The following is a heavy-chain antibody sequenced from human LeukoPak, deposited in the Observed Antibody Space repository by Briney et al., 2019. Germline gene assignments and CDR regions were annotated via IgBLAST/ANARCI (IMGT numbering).Heavy chain of an antibody. J-gene: IGHJ5*02. CDR2: INPSGGNT. CDR3: ARGQTNQNWFDP. CDR1: GYTFTSYY. Sequence: ASVKVSCKAPGYTFTSYYMHWVRQAPGQGLEWMGIINPSGGNTGYAQKFQGRVTITRNTSISTAYMELSSLRSEDTAVYYCARGQTNQNWFDPWGQGTLVTVSS. V-gene: IGHV1-46*01. D-gene: IGHD2-8*01.